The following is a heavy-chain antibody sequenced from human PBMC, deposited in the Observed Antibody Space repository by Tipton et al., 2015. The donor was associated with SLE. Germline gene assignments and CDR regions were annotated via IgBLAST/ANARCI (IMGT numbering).Heavy chain of an antibody. CDR3: AGSSGYFYWYFDI. CDR2: IYSGGSST. V-gene: IGHV3-23*03. Sequence: SLRLSCAASGFTFSSYAVSWVRQAPGKGLEWVSVIYSGGSSTYYADSVKGRFTISRDNSKNTLYLQMNSLRAEDTAVYYCAGSSGYFYWYFDIWGRGTLVTVSS. J-gene: IGHJ2*01. D-gene: IGHD3-22*01. CDR1: GFTFSSYA.